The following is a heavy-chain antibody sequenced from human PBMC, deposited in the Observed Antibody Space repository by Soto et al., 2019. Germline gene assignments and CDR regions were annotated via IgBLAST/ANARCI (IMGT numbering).Heavy chain of an antibody. CDR3: AMYLSGGSLHGQAYYYGMDV. D-gene: IGHD2-15*01. Sequence: SETLSLTCAVSGGSISSSNWWSWVRQPPGKRLEWIGDIYHSGSTNYNPSLKSRVTISVDKSKNQFYLKLSSVTAADTAVYYCAMYLSGGSLHGQAYYYGMDVWGKGTTVPVSS. J-gene: IGHJ6*04. CDR1: GGSISSSNW. CDR2: IYHSGST. V-gene: IGHV4-4*02.